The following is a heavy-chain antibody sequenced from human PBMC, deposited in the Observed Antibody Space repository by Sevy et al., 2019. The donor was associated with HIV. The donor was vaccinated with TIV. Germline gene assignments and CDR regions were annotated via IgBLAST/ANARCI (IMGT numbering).Heavy chain of an antibody. D-gene: IGHD5-12*01. V-gene: IGHV3-21*01. Sequence: GGSLRLSCAASGFTFSSYSMNWVRQAPGKGLEWVSSISSSSYIYYADSVKGRFTISRDNAKNSLYLQMNSLRAEDTAVYYCAREGVGERWLQLRDYYYYYMDVWGKGTTVTVSS. CDR1: GFTFSSYS. J-gene: IGHJ6*03. CDR3: AREGVGERWLQLRDYYYYYMDV. CDR2: ISSSSYI.